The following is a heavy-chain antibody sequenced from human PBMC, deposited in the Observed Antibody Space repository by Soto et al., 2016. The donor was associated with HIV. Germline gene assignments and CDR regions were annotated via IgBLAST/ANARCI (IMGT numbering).Heavy chain of an antibody. D-gene: IGHD3-9*01. Sequence: EVQLVESGGGLVQPGESLRLSCAASDFTVSSYYMNWVRQAPGKGLEWVSVIYSGGNTYYADSVKDRFIISRDNSKNTLYLQMNSLRVDDTAVYYCAKGDHDILTHSYIKVYYYYGMDVWGQGTTVTVSS. CDR1: DFTVSSYY. CDR2: IYSGGNT. V-gene: IGHV3-66*01. CDR3: AKGDHDILTHSYIKVYYYYGMDV. J-gene: IGHJ6*02.